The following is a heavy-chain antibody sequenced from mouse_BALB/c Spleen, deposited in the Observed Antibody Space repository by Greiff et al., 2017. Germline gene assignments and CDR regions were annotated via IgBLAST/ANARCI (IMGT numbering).Heavy chain of an antibody. Sequence: EVNLVESGGGLVQPGGSLKLSCAASGFTFSSYGMSWVRQTPDKRLELVATINSNGGSTYYPDSVKGRFTISRDNAKNTLYLQMSSLKSEDTAMYYCARDESYGTFSYYAMDYWGQGTSVTVSS. D-gene: IGHD1-1*01. CDR2: INSNGGST. CDR3: ARDESYGTFSYYAMDY. J-gene: IGHJ4*01. CDR1: GFTFSSYG. V-gene: IGHV5-6-3*01.